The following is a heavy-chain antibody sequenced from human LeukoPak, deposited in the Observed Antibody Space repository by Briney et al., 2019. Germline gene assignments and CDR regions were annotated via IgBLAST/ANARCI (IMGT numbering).Heavy chain of an antibody. D-gene: IGHD1-26*01. Sequence: ASETLSLTCAVYGGSFSGYYWSWIRQPPGKGLEWIGEINHSGSTNYNPSLKSRVTISVDTSKNQFSLKLSSVTAADTAVYYCARGGSGSYYRGFSWFDPWGQGTQVIVSS. CDR1: GGSFSGYY. CDR2: INHSGST. V-gene: IGHV4-34*01. CDR3: ARGGSGSYYRGFSWFDP. J-gene: IGHJ5*02.